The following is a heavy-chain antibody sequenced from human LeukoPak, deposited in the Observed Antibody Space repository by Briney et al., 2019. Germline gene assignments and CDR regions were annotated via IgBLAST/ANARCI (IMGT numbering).Heavy chain of an antibody. J-gene: IGHJ6*03. CDR2: MNPNSGNT. CDR1: GYTFTSYD. V-gene: IGHV1-8*01. CDR3: ARSDMTMVTTADYYYYMDV. D-gene: IGHD4-17*01. Sequence: ASVKVSCKASGYTFTSYDINWVRQATGQGLEWMGWMNPNSGNTGYAQKFQGRVTMTRNTSISTAYMELSSLRSEDTAVYYCARSDMTMVTTADYYYYMDVWGKGTTVTVSS.